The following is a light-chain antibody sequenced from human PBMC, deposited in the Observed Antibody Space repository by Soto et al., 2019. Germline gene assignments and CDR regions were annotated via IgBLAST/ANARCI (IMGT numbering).Light chain of an antibody. J-gene: IGLJ1*01. CDR2: EVS. CDR1: SSDIGGYNY. CDR3: TSYTSSSTNYV. Sequence: QSALTQPASVSGSPVQSITISCTGTSSDIGGYNYVSWYQQHPGKAPKLMIYEVSNRPSGVSNRFSGSKSGNTASLTISGLQAEDEADYYCTSYTSSSTNYVFGTGTKLTVL. V-gene: IGLV2-14*01.